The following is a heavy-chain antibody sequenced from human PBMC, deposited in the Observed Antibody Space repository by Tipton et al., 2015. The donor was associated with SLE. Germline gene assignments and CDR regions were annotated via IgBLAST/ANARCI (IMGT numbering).Heavy chain of an antibody. V-gene: IGHV4-39*07. CDR3: ARSGYTVTYGMDV. Sequence: LRLSCTVSGGSISSSSYYWDWIRQPPGKGLEWIGEINHSGSTNYNPSLKSRVTISVDTSKNQFSLKLSSVTAADTAVYYCARSGYTVTYGMDVWGKGTTVTVSS. CDR1: GGSISSSSYY. J-gene: IGHJ6*04. CDR2: INHSGST. D-gene: IGHD4-17*01.